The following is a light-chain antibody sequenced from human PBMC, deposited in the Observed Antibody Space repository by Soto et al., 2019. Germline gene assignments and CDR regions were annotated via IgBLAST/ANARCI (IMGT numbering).Light chain of an antibody. CDR1: QSVDSN. CDR2: GAS. V-gene: IGKV3-15*01. Sequence: EILMTQSPATLSVSPGERATLSCRASQSVDSNLAWYQQKPGQAPRLLIYGASTRATGIPARFTGSGSGTEFILTITSLQSEDSAVYYCQEYNTWPWTFGQGTKVDIK. J-gene: IGKJ1*01. CDR3: QEYNTWPWT.